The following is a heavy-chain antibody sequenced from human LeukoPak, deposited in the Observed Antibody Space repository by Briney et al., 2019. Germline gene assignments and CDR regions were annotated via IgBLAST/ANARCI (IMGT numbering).Heavy chain of an antibody. J-gene: IGHJ3*02. CDR2: IKQDGSEI. D-gene: IGHD3-16*01. V-gene: IGHV3-7*03. CDR1: GFTIRNHW. CDR3: ARGESGIMENSFDI. Sequence: GGSLRLSCAASGFTIRNHWMSWVRQAPGKGLEWVADIKQDGSEIHYVDSVKGRFTISRDNAKNSLYLQMNSLRVEDTAVYSCARGESGIMENSFDIWGQGTLVTVSS.